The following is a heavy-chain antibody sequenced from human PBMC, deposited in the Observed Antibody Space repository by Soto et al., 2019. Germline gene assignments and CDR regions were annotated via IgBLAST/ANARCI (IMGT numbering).Heavy chain of an antibody. CDR3: AKNPTDF. CDR2: ITGSGGNT. V-gene: IGHV3-23*01. J-gene: IGHJ4*02. Sequence: EVQLLESGGGLVQPGESLRLSCATSGFTFSNSAMSWVRQAPGKGLEWVSGITGSGGNTYFADSVKGRFTISRDNSKNTLYLLMNSLRVEDTAVYFCAKNPTDFWGQGTLVTVSS. CDR1: GFTFSNSA.